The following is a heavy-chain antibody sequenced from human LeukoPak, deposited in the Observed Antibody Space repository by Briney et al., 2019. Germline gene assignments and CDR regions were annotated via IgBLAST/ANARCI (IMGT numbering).Heavy chain of an antibody. CDR2: ISSTGGTT. D-gene: IGHD2-15*01. J-gene: IGHJ6*03. V-gene: IGHV3-23*01. Sequence: GGSLRLSCAASGFSFSSYGMSWVRQAPGKGLEWVSAISSTGGTTYYADSVKGRFTISRDNSKNTLYLQMNSLRAEDTAIYYCAKNGDRGAYCSGGSCYPYYYYYMDVWGKGTTVIISS. CDR1: GFSFSSYG. CDR3: AKNGDRGAYCSGGSCYPYYYYYMDV.